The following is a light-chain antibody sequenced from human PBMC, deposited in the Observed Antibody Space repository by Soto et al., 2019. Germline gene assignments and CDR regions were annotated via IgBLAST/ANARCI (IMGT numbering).Light chain of an antibody. V-gene: IGLV2-8*01. J-gene: IGLJ1*01. CDR3: SSYVGSNNYV. Sequence: QSALTQPPSASGSPGQSVTISCIGTSSDVGRYNYVYWYQHHPGKAPKLIIYEVTKRPSGVPDRFSGSKSANTASLTVSGLQADDEADYYCSSYVGSNNYVFGTGTKLTVL. CDR2: EVT. CDR1: SSDVGRYNY.